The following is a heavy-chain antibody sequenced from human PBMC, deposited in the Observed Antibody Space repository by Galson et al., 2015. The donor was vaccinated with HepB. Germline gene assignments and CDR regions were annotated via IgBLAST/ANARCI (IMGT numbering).Heavy chain of an antibody. D-gene: IGHD1-26*01. CDR2: INPSSGGT. Sequence: SVKVSCKASGYTFTGYTIHWVRQAPGQGLEWMGRINPSSGGTNYAQNFQDRVTMTRDTSITTAYMELSSLKSNDTAVYYCAREVGATYWYFDLWGRGTLVAVSS. CDR3: AREVGATYWYFDL. J-gene: IGHJ2*01. CDR1: GYTFTGYT. V-gene: IGHV1-2*06.